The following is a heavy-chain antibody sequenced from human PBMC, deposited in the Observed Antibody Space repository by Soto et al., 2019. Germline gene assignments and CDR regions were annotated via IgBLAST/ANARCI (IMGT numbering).Heavy chain of an antibody. Sequence: SQTLSLTCTVSGGSISSYYWSWIRQPPGKGLEWIGYIYYSGSTNYNPSLKSRVTISVDTSKNQFSLKLSSVTAADTAVYYCARHVVPAANYFDYWGQGTLVTVSS. CDR1: GGSISSYY. V-gene: IGHV4-59*08. D-gene: IGHD2-2*01. J-gene: IGHJ4*02. CDR2: IYYSGST. CDR3: ARHVVPAANYFDY.